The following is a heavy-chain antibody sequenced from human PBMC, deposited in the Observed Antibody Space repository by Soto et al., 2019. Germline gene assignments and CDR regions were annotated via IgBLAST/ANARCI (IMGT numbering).Heavy chain of an antibody. CDR1: GFTFSSYA. Sequence: GGSLRLSCAASGFTFSSYAMSWVRQAPGKGLEWVSAISATGGSTYYTDSVKGRFTISRDNSKNTLFLQMNNLRAEDTAVYHCAKDQRSSWYYFDYWGQGT. CDR3: AKDQRSSWYYFDY. D-gene: IGHD6-13*01. J-gene: IGHJ4*02. V-gene: IGHV3-23*01. CDR2: ISATGGST.